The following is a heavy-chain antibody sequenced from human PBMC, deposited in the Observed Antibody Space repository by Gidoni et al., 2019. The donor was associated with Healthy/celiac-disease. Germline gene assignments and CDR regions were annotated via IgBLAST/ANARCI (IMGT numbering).Heavy chain of an antibody. J-gene: IGHJ5*02. Sequence: QVQLVESWGGVVQPGSSLRHSCAASGFTFGSYGMHWVRQAPCKGLEWVAVIWYVGHNKYYADSVKCRFTISRDNSKNTLYLQMTSLRAEDTAVYYCARDMEDIVVVPGVLTWGQGTLVTVSS. V-gene: IGHV3-33*01. D-gene: IGHD2-2*01. CDR3: ARDMEDIVVVPGVLT. CDR2: IWYVGHNK. CDR1: GFTFGSYG.